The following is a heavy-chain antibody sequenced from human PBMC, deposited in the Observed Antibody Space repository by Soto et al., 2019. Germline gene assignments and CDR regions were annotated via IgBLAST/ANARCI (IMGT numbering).Heavy chain of an antibody. V-gene: IGHV1-69*02. CDR1: GGTFSSYT. Sequence: QVQLVQSGAEVKKPGSSVKVSCKASGGTFSSYTISWVRQAPGQGLEWMGRIIPILGIANYAQKFQGRVTITADKATSTAYMELSSLRSEDTAVYYCASQGDSRSWLRSWFDPWGQGTLVTVSS. CDR3: ASQGDSRSWLRSWFDP. J-gene: IGHJ5*02. D-gene: IGHD6-13*01. CDR2: IIPILGIA.